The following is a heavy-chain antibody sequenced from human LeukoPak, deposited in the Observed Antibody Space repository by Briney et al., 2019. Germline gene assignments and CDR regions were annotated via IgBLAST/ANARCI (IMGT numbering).Heavy chain of an antibody. CDR2: INPNSGGT. V-gene: IGHV1-2*02. CDR3: ATWGGYGDPAVY. D-gene: IGHD4-17*01. J-gene: IGHJ4*02. CDR1: GYTFTRYY. Sequence: ASVKVSCKASGYTFTRYYMHWVRQAPRQGLEWMGWINPNSGGTNYAQKFQGRVTMTRDTSISTAYMELSRLRSDDTAVYYCATWGGYGDPAVYWGQGTLVTVSS.